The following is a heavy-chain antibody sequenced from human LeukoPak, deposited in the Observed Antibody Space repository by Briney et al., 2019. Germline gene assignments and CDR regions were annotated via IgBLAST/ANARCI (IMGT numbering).Heavy chain of an antibody. CDR3: ARDCSGGSCYDGADY. CDR1: GYTFTRYG. J-gene: IGHJ4*02. V-gene: IGHV1-18*01. CDR2: ISGYNGNI. Sequence: GASVKVSCKASGYTFTRYGISWVRQAPGQGLEWMGWISGYNGNIKYAQKLQGRVTMTTDTSTSIAYMELRSLRSDDTAVYYCARDCSGGSCYDGADYWGQGTLVTVSS. D-gene: IGHD2-15*01.